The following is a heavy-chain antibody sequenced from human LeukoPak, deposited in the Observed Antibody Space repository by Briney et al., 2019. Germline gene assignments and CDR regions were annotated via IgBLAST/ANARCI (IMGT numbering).Heavy chain of an antibody. CDR1: GGTFSSYA. CDR2: IIPIFGTA. Sequence: GASVKVSCKASGGTFSSYAISWVQQAPGQGLEWMGGIIPIFGTANYAQKFQGRVTITADESTSTAYMELSSLRSEDTAVYYCARGVLWFGELLYNWFDPWGQGTLVTVSS. V-gene: IGHV1-69*13. CDR3: ARGVLWFGELLYNWFDP. J-gene: IGHJ5*02. D-gene: IGHD3-10*01.